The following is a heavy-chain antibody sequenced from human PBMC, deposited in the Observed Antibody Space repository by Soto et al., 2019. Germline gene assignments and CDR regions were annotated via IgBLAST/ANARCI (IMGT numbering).Heavy chain of an antibody. D-gene: IGHD3-22*01. CDR1: GFTFDDYT. CDR3: AKGRRYYYDSSGYYFDY. J-gene: IGHJ4*02. V-gene: IGHV3-43*01. Sequence: EVQLVESGGVVVQPGGSLRLSCVASGFTFDDYTMHWVRQAPGKGLEWVSLISWDGGSTYYADSVKGRFTISRDNSKNSLYLQLNSLRTEDTALYYCAKGRRYYYDSSGYYFDYWGQGTLVTVSS. CDR2: ISWDGGST.